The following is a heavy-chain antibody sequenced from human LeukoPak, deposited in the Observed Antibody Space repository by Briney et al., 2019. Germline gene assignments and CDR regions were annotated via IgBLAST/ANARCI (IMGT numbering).Heavy chain of an antibody. D-gene: IGHD3-22*01. CDR1: GGSFSGYY. CDR2: IFYTGRT. V-gene: IGHV4-59*08. Sequence: SETLSLTCAVYGGSFSGYYWSWIRQPPGKGLEWIGDIFYTGRTNHNPSLKSRVAILVDTSKKQFSLKLSSVTAADTALYYCARRDADSTGYLYYFDYWGQGTLVTVSS. CDR3: ARRDADSTGYLYYFDY. J-gene: IGHJ4*02.